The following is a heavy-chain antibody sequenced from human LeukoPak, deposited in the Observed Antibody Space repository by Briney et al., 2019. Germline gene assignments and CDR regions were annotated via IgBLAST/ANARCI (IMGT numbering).Heavy chain of an antibody. V-gene: IGHV1-69*05. CDR1: GDTFSKYA. Sequence: SVKVSCKASGDTFSKYAVTWVRQAPGQGLEWMGNIVPVFGTPIYAQKFQGRVTITTDESRTTAYMELGSLRSEDTALYYCASRYTTSRHFDWDVDYWGQGTLLTVSS. CDR2: IVPVFGTP. J-gene: IGHJ4*02. D-gene: IGHD3-9*01. CDR3: ASRYTTSRHFDWDVDY.